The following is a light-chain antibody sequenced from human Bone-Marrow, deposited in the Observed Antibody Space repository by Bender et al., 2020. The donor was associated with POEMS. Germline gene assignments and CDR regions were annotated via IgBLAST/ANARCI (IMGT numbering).Light chain of an antibody. V-gene: IGLV2-23*02. J-gene: IGLJ1*01. CDR3: CSYTGGTFLGVV. CDR1: GSDVGDYNF. Sequence: QSALTQPASVSGSPGQTITIPCTGFGSDVGDYNFVSLEQQHPGKAPKLLIHDVGNRPSGVSKRFSGSKSGNAASLSLSGLQAEDEAYYYCCSYTGGTFLGVVFGTGTGVTVL. CDR2: DVG.